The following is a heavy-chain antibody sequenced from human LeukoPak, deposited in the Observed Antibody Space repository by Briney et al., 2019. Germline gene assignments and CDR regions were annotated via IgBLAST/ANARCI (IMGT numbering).Heavy chain of an antibody. D-gene: IGHD3-10*01. CDR2: IYYSGST. CDR3: ARTNIGFAYYFDY. V-gene: IGHV4-59*01. CDR1: GGAISSYY. J-gene: IGHJ4*02. Sequence: SETLSLTCTVSGGAISSYYWSWIRQPPGKGLEWIGYIYYSGSTNYNPSLKSRVTISVDTSKNQFSLKLSSVTAADTAVYYCARTNIGFAYYFDYWGQGTLVTVSS.